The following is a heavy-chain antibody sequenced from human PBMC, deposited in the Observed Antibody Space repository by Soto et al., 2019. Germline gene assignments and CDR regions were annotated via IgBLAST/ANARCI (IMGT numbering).Heavy chain of an antibody. D-gene: IGHD2-2*01. Sequence: SETLSLTCSVSGDSISSAGYYWSWIRQHPGKGLECMGYIYYSGSSYYNPSLQSRITMSLDTSRSEFSLKLTSVTAADTAVYYCARLGRFCRSNGWFGNYFDYWGQGALVTVSS. CDR2: IYYSGSS. J-gene: IGHJ4*02. CDR1: GDSISSAGYY. CDR3: ARLGRFCRSNGWFGNYFDY. V-gene: IGHV4-31*03.